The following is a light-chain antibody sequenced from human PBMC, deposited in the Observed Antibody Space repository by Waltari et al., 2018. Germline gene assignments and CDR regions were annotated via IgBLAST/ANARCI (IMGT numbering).Light chain of an antibody. J-gene: IGLJ1*01. V-gene: IGLV2-23*02. CDR3: CSYAGSRTYYV. CDR2: EVI. Sequence: QSALTQPASVSGSPGQSITISCTGTSSDVGNYYLVSWYHHLPGKPPKLLIYEVIKRPSGCSNRYSASKSGNTASLTVSGLQAEDEGDYFCCSYAGSRTYYVFGTGTTVSV. CDR1: SSDVGNYYL.